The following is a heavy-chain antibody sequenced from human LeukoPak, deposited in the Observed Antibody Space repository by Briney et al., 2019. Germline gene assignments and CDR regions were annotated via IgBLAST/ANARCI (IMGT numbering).Heavy chain of an antibody. J-gene: IGHJ6*02. CDR2: INHSGST. V-gene: IGHV4-34*01. CDR1: GFTFSAYP. D-gene: IGHD2-15*01. CDR3: ARGEANKHTRYCSGGSCYRRDYYYGMDV. Sequence: GSLRLSCAASGFTFSAYPMSWVRQPPGKGLEWIGEINHSGSTNYNPSLKSRVTISVDTSKNQFSLKLSSVTAADTAVYYCARGEANKHTRYCSGGSCYRRDYYYGMDVWGQGTTVTVSS.